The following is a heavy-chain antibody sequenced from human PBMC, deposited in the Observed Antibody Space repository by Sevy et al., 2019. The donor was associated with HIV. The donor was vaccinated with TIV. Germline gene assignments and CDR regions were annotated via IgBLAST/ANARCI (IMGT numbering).Heavy chain of an antibody. CDR2: SNEDGSTT. CDR3: ARDIGGLGSF. Sequence: GGSLRLSCAASGFTFSSCWMHWVRQAPGKGLVWVSRSNEDGSTTNYADSVKGRFTISRDNAKNTLYLQMHSLRAEDTAVYYCARDIGGLGSFWGQGTTVTVSS. D-gene: IGHD3-16*01. CDR1: GFTFSSCW. V-gene: IGHV3-74*01. J-gene: IGHJ6*02.